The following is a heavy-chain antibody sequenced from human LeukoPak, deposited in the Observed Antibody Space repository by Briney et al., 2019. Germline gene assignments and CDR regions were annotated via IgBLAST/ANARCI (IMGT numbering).Heavy chain of an antibody. Sequence: PGGSLRLSCTASGLTLKYYAVKWVRQAPGKGLQWVSGISVNDDTAYYADSVKGRFTISRDKSTNTVYLQMNSLRVEDTALFYCAKGGITYGAAAYDYWGQGTLVTVSS. CDR2: ISVNDDTA. V-gene: IGHV3-23*01. D-gene: IGHD4/OR15-4a*01. CDR1: GLTLKYYA. CDR3: AKGGITYGAAAYDY. J-gene: IGHJ4*02.